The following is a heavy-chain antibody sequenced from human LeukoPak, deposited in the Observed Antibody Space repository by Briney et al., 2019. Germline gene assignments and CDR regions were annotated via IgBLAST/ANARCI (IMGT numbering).Heavy chain of an antibody. D-gene: IGHD3-10*01. CDR1: GFTLSNYG. CDR3: ARESSLTGAYFDW. V-gene: IGHV3-33*01. J-gene: IGHJ4*02. Sequence: GGSLRLSCAASGFTLSNYGMHWVRQAPGKGLEWVAVIWYDGTNKQYVDPVKGRFTISRDNSENTLYLQMNSLRDEDTAVYYCARESSLTGAYFDWWGQGTLVTVSS. CDR2: IWYDGTNK.